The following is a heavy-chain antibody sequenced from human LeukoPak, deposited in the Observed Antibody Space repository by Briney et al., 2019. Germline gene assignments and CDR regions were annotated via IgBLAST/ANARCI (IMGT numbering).Heavy chain of an antibody. CDR3: ARDRPGGSYLDFDY. CDR2: LYTDGHT. CDR1: GFTVSTNY. D-gene: IGHD1-26*01. Sequence: GGSLRLSYAASGFTVSTNYMSWVRQAPGKGLEWVSVLYTDGHTYYADSVKGRFTISRDNSKNTLYLQMNSLRAEDTAVYYCARDRPGGSYLDFDYWGQGTLVTVSS. J-gene: IGHJ4*02. V-gene: IGHV3-66*01.